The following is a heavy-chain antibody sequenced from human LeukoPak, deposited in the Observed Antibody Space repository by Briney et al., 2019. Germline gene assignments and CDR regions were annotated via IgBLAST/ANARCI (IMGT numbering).Heavy chain of an antibody. J-gene: IGHJ6*02. CDR1: GGSISSYY. CDR3: ARGQTKDGDPRRMDV. CDR2: IYYSGST. V-gene: IGHV4-59*01. Sequence: PSETLSLTCTVSGGSISSYYWSWIRQPPGKGLEWIGYIYYSGSTNYNPSLKSRVTISVDTSKNQFSLKLSSVTAADTAVYYCARGQTKDGDPRRMDVWGQGTTVTVSS. D-gene: IGHD4-17*01.